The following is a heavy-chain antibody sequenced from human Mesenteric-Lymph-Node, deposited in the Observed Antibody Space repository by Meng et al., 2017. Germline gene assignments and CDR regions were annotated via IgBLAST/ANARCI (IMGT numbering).Heavy chain of an antibody. V-gene: IGHV1-8*03. D-gene: IGHD3-9*01. CDR3: ARGVLRYFDWLLEFDAFDI. J-gene: IGHJ3*02. CDR2: MNPNSGNT. Sequence: ASVKVSCKASGYTFTSYDINWVRQATGQGLEWMGWMNPNSGNTGYAQKFQGRVTITRNTSISTAYMELSSLRSEDTAVYYCARGVLRYFDWLLEFDAFDIWGQGTMVTVSS. CDR1: GYTFTSYD.